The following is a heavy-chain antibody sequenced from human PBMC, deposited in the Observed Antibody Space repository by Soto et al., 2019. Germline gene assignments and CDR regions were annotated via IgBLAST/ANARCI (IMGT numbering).Heavy chain of an antibody. CDR2: IYPGDSDT. J-gene: IGHJ4*02. CDR1: GHIFSNYW. Sequence: PGESLKISCKGSGHIFSNYWIGWVRQMPGKGLEWMGIIYPGDSDTRYSPSFQGQVTITVDKSINTAYLQWSGLKASDTAIYYCARQRLWGTSGYYYFENWGQGTLVTVSS. V-gene: IGHV5-51*01. D-gene: IGHD3-22*01. CDR3: ARQRLWGTSGYYYFEN.